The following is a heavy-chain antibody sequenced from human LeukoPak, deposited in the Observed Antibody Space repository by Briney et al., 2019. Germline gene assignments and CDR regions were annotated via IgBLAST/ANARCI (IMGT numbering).Heavy chain of an antibody. D-gene: IGHD3/OR15-3a*01. Sequence: GSLRLSCAASGFTFSSYWMRWVRQAPGKGLEWVANIKQDGSEKYYVDSVKGRFTISRDNAKNSLYLQMNSLRAEDTAVYYCARAGLISEKGRYYFDYWGQGTLVTVSS. CDR3: ARAGLISEKGRYYFDY. V-gene: IGHV3-7*01. CDR1: GFTFSSYW. CDR2: IKQDGSEK. J-gene: IGHJ4*02.